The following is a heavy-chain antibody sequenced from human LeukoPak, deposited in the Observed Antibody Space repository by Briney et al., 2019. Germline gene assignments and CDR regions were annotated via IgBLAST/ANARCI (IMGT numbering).Heavy chain of an antibody. CDR2: IHYSGTT. Sequence: SETLSLTCTVSGGSISNSDYYRDWIRQPPGKGLECIGNIHYSGTTYYNPSLKSRVTISVDTSKNQFSLRLSSVAAADTAVYYCARHRGGHDAFDIWGQGTMVTVFS. CDR1: GGSISNSDYY. D-gene: IGHD4-23*01. J-gene: IGHJ3*02. CDR3: ARHRGGHDAFDI. V-gene: IGHV4-39*01.